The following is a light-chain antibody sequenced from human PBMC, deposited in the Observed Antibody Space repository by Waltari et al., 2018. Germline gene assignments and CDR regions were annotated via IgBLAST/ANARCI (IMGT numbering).Light chain of an antibody. CDR3: AAWIDSLNGVA. CDR1: SANIGSKT. J-gene: IGLJ2*01. CDR2: GDD. V-gene: IGLV1-44*01. Sequence: QSVLTQPPSASGAPGQRVTISCSGGSANIGSKTINCYQHLPGTAPKLLIYGDDQRPSGVPDRFSASKSGNSGSLAIGGLRSEDEGDYYCAAWIDSLNGVAFGGGTKLTVL.